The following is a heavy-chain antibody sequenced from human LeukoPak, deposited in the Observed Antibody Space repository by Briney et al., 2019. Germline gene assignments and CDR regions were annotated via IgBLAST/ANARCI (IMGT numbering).Heavy chain of an antibody. CDR1: GFTFSLYG. D-gene: IGHD3-10*01. CDR3: AKDSRGANFFGDFDY. V-gene: IGHV3-33*06. J-gene: IGHJ4*02. Sequence: QTGGSLRLSCAASGFTFSLYGMHWVRQAPGKGLEWVALISNDGSKTYYADSVKGRFTISRDNSKNTAYLQVSSLRADDTAVYYCAKDSRGANFFGDFDYWGQGTLVTVSS. CDR2: ISNDGSKT.